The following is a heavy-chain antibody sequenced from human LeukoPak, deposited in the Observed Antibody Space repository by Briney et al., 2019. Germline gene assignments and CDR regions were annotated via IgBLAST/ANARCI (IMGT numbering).Heavy chain of an antibody. Sequence: GASVKDSCKPSGYSFTAYYMHLVRQAPGQGLEWMGWINPNSGDRNYAQKFQDRVTMTWDTSVSTAYMELSSLTSDDTAVYYCASKGAGFCRSTKCQGAFDIWGQGSMVTVSS. CDR3: ASKGAGFCRSTKCQGAFDI. V-gene: IGHV1-2*02. J-gene: IGHJ3*02. CDR1: GYSFTAYY. CDR2: INPNSGDR. D-gene: IGHD2-2*01.